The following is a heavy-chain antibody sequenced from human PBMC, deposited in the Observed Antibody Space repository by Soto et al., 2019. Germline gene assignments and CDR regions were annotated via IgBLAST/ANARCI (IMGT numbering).Heavy chain of an antibody. Sequence: ASVKVSCKASGGTFSSYAISWVRQAPGQGLEWMGGIIPIFGTANYAQKFQGRVTITADESTSTAYMELSSLRSEDTAVYYCARDLGRGDSSGYYCGYWGQGTLVTVSS. CDR2: IIPIFGTA. V-gene: IGHV1-69*13. J-gene: IGHJ4*02. CDR1: GGTFSSYA. CDR3: ARDLGRGDSSGYYCGY. D-gene: IGHD3-22*01.